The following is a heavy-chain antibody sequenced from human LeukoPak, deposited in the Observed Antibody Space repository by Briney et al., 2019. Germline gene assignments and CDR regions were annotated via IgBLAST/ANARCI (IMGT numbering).Heavy chain of an antibody. CDR2: ISAYNGNA. Sequence: ASVKVSCKASGYTFTSYGISWVRRAPGQGLEWMGWISAYNGNANYAQKLQGRVTMTTDTSTSTAYMELRSLRSDDTAVYYCARVQDWYSSSWCTRFYYYYYGMDVWGQGTTVTVSS. CDR1: GYTFTSYG. V-gene: IGHV1-18*01. D-gene: IGHD6-13*01. J-gene: IGHJ6*02. CDR3: ARVQDWYSSSWCTRFYYYYYGMDV.